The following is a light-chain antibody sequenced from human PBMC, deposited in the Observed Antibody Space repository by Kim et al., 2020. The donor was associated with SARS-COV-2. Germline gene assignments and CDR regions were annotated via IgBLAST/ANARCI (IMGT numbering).Light chain of an antibody. CDR1: QSVTSSY. CDR2: VAS. J-gene: IGKJ2*01. CDR3: QQYGSSPVT. Sequence: LPPGDRATLSCRASQSVTSSYLAWYQHKSGQAPRLLIYVASTRATRIPDKFSGSGSGTDFTLTISRLEPEDFAVYHCQQYGSSPVTFGQGTKLEI. V-gene: IGKV3-20*01.